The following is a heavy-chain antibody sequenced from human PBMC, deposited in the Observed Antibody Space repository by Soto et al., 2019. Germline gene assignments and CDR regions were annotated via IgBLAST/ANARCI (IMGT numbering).Heavy chain of an antibody. CDR1: GFTFSSYA. D-gene: IGHD3-3*01. J-gene: IGHJ4*02. Sequence: ESGGGVVQPGRSLRLSCAASGFTFSSYAMHWVRQAPGKGLEWVAVISYDGSNKYYADSVKGRFTISRDNSKNTLYLQMNSLRAEDTAVYYCARGVRFLEWLSYYFDYWGQGTLVTVSS. CDR3: ARGVRFLEWLSYYFDY. CDR2: ISYDGSNK. V-gene: IGHV3-30-3*01.